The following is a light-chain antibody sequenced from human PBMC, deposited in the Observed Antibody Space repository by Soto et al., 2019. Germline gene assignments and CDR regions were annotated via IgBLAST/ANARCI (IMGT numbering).Light chain of an antibody. Sequence: SYELTQPLSVSVPLGQTASITCGGNNIGTRNVHWYQQKPGQAPVLVVYGDSNRPSGIPERFSGSNSGNTATLTISRAQAGDEADYYCHVWDSSTAVFGGGTKVTVL. V-gene: IGLV3-9*01. J-gene: IGLJ3*02. CDR3: HVWDSSTAV. CDR1: NIGTRN. CDR2: GDS.